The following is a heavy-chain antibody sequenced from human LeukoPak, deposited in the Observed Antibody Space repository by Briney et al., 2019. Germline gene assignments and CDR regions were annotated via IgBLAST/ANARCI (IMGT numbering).Heavy chain of an antibody. V-gene: IGHV1-46*01. J-gene: IGHJ4*02. CDR2: INPSGGST. CDR3: ARDQLGSYGVGY. CDR1: GYTFTSYY. Sequence: GASVKVPCKASGYTFTSYYMHWVRQAPGQGLEWMGIINPSGGSTSYARKFQGRVTMTRDTSTSTVYMELSSLRSEDTAVYYCARDQLGSYGVGYWGQGTLVTVSS. D-gene: IGHD5-18*01.